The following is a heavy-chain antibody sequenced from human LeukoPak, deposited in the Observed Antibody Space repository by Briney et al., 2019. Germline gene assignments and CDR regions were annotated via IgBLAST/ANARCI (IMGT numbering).Heavy chain of an antibody. V-gene: IGHV3-23*01. Sequence: GGSLRLSCAASGFTFSSYAMSWVRQAPGKGLEWVSAISGSGGSTYYADSVKSRFTISRDNSKNTLYLQMNSLRAEDTAVYYCAKDRAYYYDSSGYNHFDYWGQGTLVTVSS. D-gene: IGHD3-22*01. CDR3: AKDRAYYYDSSGYNHFDY. CDR2: ISGSGGST. J-gene: IGHJ4*02. CDR1: GFTFSSYA.